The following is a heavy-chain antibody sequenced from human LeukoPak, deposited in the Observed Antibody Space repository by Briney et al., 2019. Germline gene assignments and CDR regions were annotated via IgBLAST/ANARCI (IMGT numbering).Heavy chain of an antibody. J-gene: IGHJ4*02. CDR1: GFTFSSYG. Sequence: GRSLRLSCAASGFTFSSYGMHSVRQAPGKGLEWVAVISYEGSNKYYAYSVKGRFTSSRDNSKNTLYLQMNSLRAEDTAVYYCSSGFGELLQIDYWGQGTLVTVSS. CDR2: ISYEGSNK. CDR3: SSGFGELLQIDY. V-gene: IGHV3-30*03. D-gene: IGHD3-10*01.